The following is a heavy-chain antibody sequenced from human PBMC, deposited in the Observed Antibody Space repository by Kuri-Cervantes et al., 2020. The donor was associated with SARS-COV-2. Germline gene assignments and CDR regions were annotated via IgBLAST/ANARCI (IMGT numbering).Heavy chain of an antibody. CDR3: ARDRVGVHDY. CDR2: ISYDGSNK. CDR1: AFTFSSYA. Sequence: GESLKISCAASAFTFSSYAMNWVRQAPGKGLEWVAIISYDGSNKYYADSVKGRFTISRDNSKNTLYLQMNSLRVEDTAVYYCARDRVGVHDYWGQGTLVTVSS. J-gene: IGHJ4*02. D-gene: IGHD2-21*01. V-gene: IGHV3-30-3*01.